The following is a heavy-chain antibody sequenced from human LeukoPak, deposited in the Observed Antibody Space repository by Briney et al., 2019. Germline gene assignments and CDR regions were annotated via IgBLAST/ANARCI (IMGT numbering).Heavy chain of an antibody. J-gene: IGHJ4*02. Sequence: PGRSLRLSCAASGFTFSSYGMHWVRQAPGKGLEWVAVISYDGSNKYYADSVKGRFTISRDNSKNTLYLQMNSLRAEDTAVYYCVKDFLGYYDSVVSPADYWGQGTLVTVSS. CDR2: ISYDGSNK. D-gene: IGHD3-22*01. V-gene: IGHV3-30*18. CDR3: VKDFLGYYDSVVSPADY. CDR1: GFTFSSYG.